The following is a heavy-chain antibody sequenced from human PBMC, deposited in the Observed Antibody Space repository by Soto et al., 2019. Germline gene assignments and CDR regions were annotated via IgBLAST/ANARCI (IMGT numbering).Heavy chain of an antibody. CDR3: ARERRTTDAFDL. Sequence: SVKVSCKASGGTFSSYAISWLRQAPGQGLEWMGGIIPIFGTANYEQKFQGRVTITADKSTSKAYMERSSLRSEDTAVYYCARERRTTDAFDLWGQGTMVTVSS. CDR2: IIPIFGTA. V-gene: IGHV1-69*06. J-gene: IGHJ3*01. CDR1: GGTFSSYA.